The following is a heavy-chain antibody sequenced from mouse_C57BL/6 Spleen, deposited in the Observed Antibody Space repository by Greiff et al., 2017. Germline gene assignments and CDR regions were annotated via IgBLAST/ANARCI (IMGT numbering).Heavy chain of an antibody. Sequence: QVHVKQSGAELAKPGASVKLSCKASGYTFTSYWMHWVKQRPGQGLEWIGYINPSSGYTKYNQKFKDKATLTADKSSSTAYMQLSSLTYEDSAVYYCAREGGDYEYAMDYWGQGTSVTVSS. CDR1: GYTFTSYW. CDR3: AREGGDYEYAMDY. V-gene: IGHV1-7*01. J-gene: IGHJ4*01. CDR2: INPSSGYT. D-gene: IGHD2-4*01.